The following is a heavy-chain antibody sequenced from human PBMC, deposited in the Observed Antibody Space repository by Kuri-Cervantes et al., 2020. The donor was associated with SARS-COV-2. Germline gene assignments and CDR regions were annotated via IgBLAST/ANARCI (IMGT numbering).Heavy chain of an antibody. CDR1: VFTFSSYS. CDR2: ISGSGGST. D-gene: IGHD2-15*01. CDR3: AKDSYCSGGSCYYYYGMDV. V-gene: IGHV3-23*01. J-gene: IGHJ6*02. Sequence: GESLKISCASSVFTFSSYSMNWVRQAPGRGLEWVSAISGSGGSTYYADSVKGRFTISRDNSKNTLYLQVNSLRAEDTAVYYCAKDSYCSGGSCYYYYGMDVWGQGTTVTVSS.